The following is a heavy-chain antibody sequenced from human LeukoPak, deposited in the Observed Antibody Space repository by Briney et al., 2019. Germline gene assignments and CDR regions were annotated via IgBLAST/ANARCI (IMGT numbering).Heavy chain of an antibody. Sequence: GGSLRLSCAASGFTFSSYTMHWVRQAPGKGLVWVSRINSDGSSTSYADSVKGRFTISRDNAKNTLYLQMNSLRAEDTAVYYCARGASLELAAYYYGMDVWGQGTTVTVSS. CDR1: GFTFSSYT. D-gene: IGHD1-7*01. V-gene: IGHV3-74*01. CDR3: ARGASLELAAYYYGMDV. CDR2: INSDGSST. J-gene: IGHJ6*02.